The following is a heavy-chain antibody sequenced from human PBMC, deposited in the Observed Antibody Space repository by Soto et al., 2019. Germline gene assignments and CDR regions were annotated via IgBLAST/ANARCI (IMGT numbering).Heavy chain of an antibody. Sequence: QVQLQQWGAGLLKPSETLSLTCAVYGGPFSTYYWSWIRQRPGKGLEWIAEINHSGSTNHNPSLRSRVSMSVDTSKNQFSLKLSSVTAADTAMYYCVGWSTIGDYYYMDVWGKGTTVTVSS. CDR1: GGPFSTYY. J-gene: IGHJ6*03. CDR2: INHSGST. D-gene: IGHD2-15*01. V-gene: IGHV4-34*01. CDR3: VGWSTIGDYYYMDV.